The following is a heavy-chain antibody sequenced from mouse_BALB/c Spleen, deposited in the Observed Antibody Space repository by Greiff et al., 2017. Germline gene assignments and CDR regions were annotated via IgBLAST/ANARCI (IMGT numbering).Heavy chain of an antibody. V-gene: IGHV2-3*01. CDR3: AKPGTTGYDGAWFAY. J-gene: IGHJ3*01. D-gene: IGHD2-14*01. Sequence: VHLVESGPGLVAPSQSLSITCTVSGFSLTSYGVSWVRQPPGKGLEWLGVIWGDGSTNYHSALISRLSISKDNSKSQVFLKLNSRQTDDTATYYCAKPGTTGYDGAWFAYWGQGTLVTVSA. CDR1: GFSLTSYG. CDR2: IWGDGST.